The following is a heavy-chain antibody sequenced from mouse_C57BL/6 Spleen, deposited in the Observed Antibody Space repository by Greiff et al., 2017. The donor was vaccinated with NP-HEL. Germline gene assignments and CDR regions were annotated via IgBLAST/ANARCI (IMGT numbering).Heavy chain of an antibody. CDR3: ARFDGPVFDY. J-gene: IGHJ2*01. CDR2: IDPSDSYT. Sequence: QVQLQQPGAELVMPGASVKLSCKASGYTFTSYWMHWVKQRPGQGLEWIGEIDPSDSYTNYNQKFKGKSTLTVDKSSSTAYMQLSSLTSEDSAVYYCARFDGPVFDYWGQGTTLTVSS. D-gene: IGHD2-3*01. CDR1: GYTFTSYW. V-gene: IGHV1-69*01.